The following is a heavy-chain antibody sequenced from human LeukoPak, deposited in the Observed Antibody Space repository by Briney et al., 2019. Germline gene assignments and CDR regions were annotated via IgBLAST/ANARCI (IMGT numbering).Heavy chain of an antibody. CDR3: ARGGREWLRLTDGYYYMDV. J-gene: IGHJ6*03. D-gene: IGHD5-12*01. Sequence: ASVKVSCKASGGTFSSYAISWVRQAPGQGLEWMGGIIPIFGTANYAQKFQGRVTITADESTSTAYMELSSLRSEDTAVYYCARGGREWLRLTDGYYYMDVWGKGTTVTVSS. CDR2: IIPIFGTA. CDR1: GGTFSSYA. V-gene: IGHV1-69*13.